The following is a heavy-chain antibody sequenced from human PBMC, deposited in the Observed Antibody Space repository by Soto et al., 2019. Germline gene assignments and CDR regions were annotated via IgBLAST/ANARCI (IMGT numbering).Heavy chain of an antibody. D-gene: IGHD2-15*01. V-gene: IGHV1-2*02. CDR1: GYTFTGYY. CDR3: ARWGAYCSGGSCYPTGAFDI. Sequence: GASVKVSCKASGYTFTGYYMHWVRQAPGQGLEWMGWINPNSGGTNYAQKFQGRVTMTRDTSISTAYMELSRLRSDDTAVYYCARWGAYCSGGSCYPTGAFDIWGQGTMVTVS. CDR2: INPNSGGT. J-gene: IGHJ3*02.